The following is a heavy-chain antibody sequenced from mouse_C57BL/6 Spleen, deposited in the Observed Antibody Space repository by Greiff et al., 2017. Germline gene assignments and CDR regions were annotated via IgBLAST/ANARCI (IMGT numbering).Heavy chain of an antibody. CDR1: GYTFTDYE. V-gene: IGHV1-15*01. CDR3: LYYYGSSYDLDY. CDR2: IDPETGGT. Sequence: VQLQQSGAELVRPGASVTLSCKASGYTFTDYEMHWVKQTPVHGLEWIGAIDPETGGTAYNQKFKGKAILTADKSSSTAYMELRSLTSEDSAVYYCLYYYGSSYDLDYWGQGTTLTVSS. J-gene: IGHJ2*01. D-gene: IGHD1-1*01.